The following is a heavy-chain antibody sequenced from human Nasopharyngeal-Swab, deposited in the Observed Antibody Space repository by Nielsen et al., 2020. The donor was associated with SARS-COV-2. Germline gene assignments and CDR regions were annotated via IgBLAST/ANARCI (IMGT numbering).Heavy chain of an antibody. V-gene: IGHV1-18*01. CDR2: IAYNGNT. J-gene: IGHJ5*02. D-gene: IGHD3-3*01. Sequence: ASVKVSCKGSGHTFVGYGITWVRQAPGQGLEWMGWIAYNGNTNYAQKFQGRVTMTTDISTSTAYMELRSLRSDDTAVYYCARDSHELWSGQFFDLWGQGSLVTVSS. CDR3: ARDSHELWSGQFFDL. CDR1: GHTFVGYG.